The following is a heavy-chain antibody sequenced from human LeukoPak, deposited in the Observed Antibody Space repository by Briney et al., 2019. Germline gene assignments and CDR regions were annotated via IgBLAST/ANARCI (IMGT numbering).Heavy chain of an antibody. J-gene: IGHJ4*02. Sequence: PSETLSLTCIVSGGSINNYYWSWIRQPAGKGLEWIGRIYDSGDSFYNPSLKSRVTMSVDTSKSQFSLKLTSVTAADTAVYYCARGPTTGYSDCWGQGTLVTVSS. CDR1: GGSINNYY. CDR2: IYDSGDS. D-gene: IGHD6-13*01. V-gene: IGHV4-4*07. CDR3: ARGPTTGYSDC.